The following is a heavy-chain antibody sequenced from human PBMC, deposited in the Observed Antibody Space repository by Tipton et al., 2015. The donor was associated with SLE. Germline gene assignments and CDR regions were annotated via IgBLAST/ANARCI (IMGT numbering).Heavy chain of an antibody. V-gene: IGHV4-34*01. Sequence: TLSLTCAVYGGSFSGYYWGWIRQPPGKGLEWIGEINHSGSTYYNPSLKSRVTISVDTSKNQFSLKLSSVTAADTAVYYCARMDSVTTLVYWGQGTLVTVSS. CDR3: ARMDSVTTLVY. CDR1: GGSFSGYY. J-gene: IGHJ4*02. D-gene: IGHD4-23*01. CDR2: INHSGST.